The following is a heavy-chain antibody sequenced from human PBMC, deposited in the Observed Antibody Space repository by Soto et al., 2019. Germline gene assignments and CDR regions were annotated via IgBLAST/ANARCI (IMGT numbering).Heavy chain of an antibody. V-gene: IGHV1-46*01. Sequence: QVQLVQSGAEVKKPGASVKVSCKASGYTFTSYYMHWVRQAPGQGLEWMGIINPSGGSTSYAQKFQGRVTMTRDTSTSTVYMELSSLRSEDTAVYYGARDRGEAPYGMDVWGQGTTVTVSS. CDR2: INPSGGST. CDR3: ARDRGEAPYGMDV. D-gene: IGHD2-21*01. CDR1: GYTFTSYY. J-gene: IGHJ6*02.